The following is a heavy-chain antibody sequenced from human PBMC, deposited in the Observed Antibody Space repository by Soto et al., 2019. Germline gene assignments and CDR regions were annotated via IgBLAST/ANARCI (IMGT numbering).Heavy chain of an antibody. CDR2: TYYRSRWYN. D-gene: IGHD6-13*01. V-gene: IGHV6-1*01. Sequence: QVELQQSGPGLVKPSQTLSLTCAISGDSVSSNIAAWNWIRQSPSRGLEWLGRTYYRSRWYNDYAVSVKSRXXIXRXXSTNQFSLQLNSVTPEDTAVYYCAREPSSHNGMDVWGQGTPVTVSS. CDR1: GDSVSSNIAA. CDR3: AREPSSHNGMDV. J-gene: IGHJ6*02.